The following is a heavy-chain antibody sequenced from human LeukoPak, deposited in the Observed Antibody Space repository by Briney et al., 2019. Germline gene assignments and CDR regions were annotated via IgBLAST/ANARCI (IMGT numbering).Heavy chain of an antibody. CDR1: GFTFSSHN. J-gene: IGHJ3*02. CDR3: ARITVTTYGAFDI. Sequence: GGSLRLSCAASGFTFSSHNMNWVRQAPGKGLEWVSFITSSSTIYYADSVKGRFTISRNNAKNSLFLQMNSLRDEDTAVYYCARITVTTYGAFDIWGQGTMVTVSS. CDR2: ITSSSTI. D-gene: IGHD4-17*01. V-gene: IGHV3-48*02.